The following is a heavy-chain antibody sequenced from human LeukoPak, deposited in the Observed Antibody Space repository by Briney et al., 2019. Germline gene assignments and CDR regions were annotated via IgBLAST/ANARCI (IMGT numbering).Heavy chain of an antibody. CDR1: GGTFSSYA. D-gene: IGHD2-2*01. Sequence: ASVKVSCKASGGTFSSYAISWVRQAPGQGLEWMGGIIPIFGTANYAQKFQGRVTITADESTSTAYMELSSLRSEDTAVYYCARVWCSSTSCLRGWFDPWGQGTLVTVSS. CDR3: ARVWCSSTSCLRGWFDP. J-gene: IGHJ5*02. CDR2: IIPIFGTA. V-gene: IGHV1-69*13.